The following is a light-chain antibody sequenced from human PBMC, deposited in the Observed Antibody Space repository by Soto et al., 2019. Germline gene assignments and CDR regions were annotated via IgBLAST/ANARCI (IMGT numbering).Light chain of an antibody. CDR2: KAS. Sequence: DIQMTQSPSTLSASVGDRVTITCRASQSISSWLAWYQQKPGKAPKLLIYKASSLESGVPSRFSGSGSGTEFTLTIISLQPDDFATYYCQQYNSSWTFGQGTKVDIK. CDR3: QQYNSSWT. CDR1: QSISSW. J-gene: IGKJ1*01. V-gene: IGKV1-5*03.